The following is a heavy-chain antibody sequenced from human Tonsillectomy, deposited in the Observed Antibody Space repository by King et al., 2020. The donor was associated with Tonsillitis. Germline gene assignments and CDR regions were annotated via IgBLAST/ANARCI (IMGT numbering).Heavy chain of an antibody. V-gene: IGHV2-70*01. CDR1: GFSLRISGMC. Sequence: VTLKESGPALVKPTQTLTLTCTFSGFSLRISGMCVSWIRQPPGKALEWLALIDWDDDKYYSTSLKTRLTISKDTSRNQVVLTMTNMDPVDTATYYCARIRSRWDYYYGMDVWGQGTTVTVSS. CDR2: IDWDDDK. D-gene: IGHD4-23*01. J-gene: IGHJ6*02. CDR3: ARIRSRWDYYYGMDV.